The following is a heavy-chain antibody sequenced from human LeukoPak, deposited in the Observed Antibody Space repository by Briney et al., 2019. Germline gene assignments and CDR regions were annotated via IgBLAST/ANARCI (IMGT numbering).Heavy chain of an antibody. Sequence: PGGSLRLSCAVSGLTFSSYWMHWVRQAPGKGPVWVSGINTDGSSTSYADSVKGRFTISRDNAKNTLYLQMSRLRAEDTAVYYCASLRQTDYWGQGTLVTVSS. CDR3: ASLRQTDY. V-gene: IGHV3-74*01. CDR2: INTDGSST. CDR1: GLTFSSYW. J-gene: IGHJ4*02.